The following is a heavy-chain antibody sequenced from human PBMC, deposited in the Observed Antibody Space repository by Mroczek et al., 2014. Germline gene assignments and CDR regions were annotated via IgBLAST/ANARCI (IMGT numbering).Heavy chain of an antibody. CDR2: INHSGST. CDR3: ARGRQPMPSEE. D-gene: IGHD1-26*01. Sequence: QVQLQHGAAGLLKPSETLSLTCAVYGGSFSGYYWSWIRQPPGKGLEWIGEINHSGSTNYNPSLKSRVTISVDTSKNQFSLKLSSVTAADTAVYYCARGRQPMPSEEWGQGTLVTVSS. J-gene: IGHJ4*02. V-gene: IGHV4-34*01. CDR1: GGSFSGYY.